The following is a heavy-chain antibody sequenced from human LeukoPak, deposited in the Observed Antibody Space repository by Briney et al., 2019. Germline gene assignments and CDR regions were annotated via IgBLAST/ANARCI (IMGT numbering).Heavy chain of an antibody. CDR2: IWDDVSSK. Sequence: SLRLSCAPSVFIFSDYGMHCVRDAPGRGVEWGSVIWDDVSSKYYADSLKGRFTISRDNSKNTVFLQMDSLRDQHKAVYYCARDKCSSASCSIFESWGEGGLVTVSS. J-gene: IGHJ4*02. CDR1: VFIFSDYG. CDR3: ARDKCSSASCSIFES. V-gene: IGHV3-33*01. D-gene: IGHD2-2*01.